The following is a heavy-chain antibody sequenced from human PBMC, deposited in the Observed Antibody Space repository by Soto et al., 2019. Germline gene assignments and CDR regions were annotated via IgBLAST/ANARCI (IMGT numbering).Heavy chain of an antibody. Sequence: GASVKVSCKASGYTFTSYDINWVRQATGQGLEWMGWMNPNSGNTGYAQKFQGRVTMTRNTSISTAYMELSSLRSEDTAVYYCAIRGYSYGQARGGWFDPWGQGTLVTVSS. CDR1: GYTFTSYD. D-gene: IGHD5-18*01. V-gene: IGHV1-8*01. CDR2: MNPNSGNT. J-gene: IGHJ5*02. CDR3: AIRGYSYGQARGGWFDP.